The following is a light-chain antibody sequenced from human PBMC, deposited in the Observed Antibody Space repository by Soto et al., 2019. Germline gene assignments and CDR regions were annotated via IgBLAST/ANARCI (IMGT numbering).Light chain of an antibody. V-gene: IGKV3-15*01. Sequence: EIVMTQSPATLSVSPGERVTLSCRASQSVSSNLAWYQQKPGQAPRLLIYGASTRATGIPARFSGGGSETEFNLTISSLQSEDVAVYYCQQYHNWPPRTFGQGTKVEIK. CDR2: GAS. CDR3: QQYHNWPPRT. CDR1: QSVSSN. J-gene: IGKJ1*01.